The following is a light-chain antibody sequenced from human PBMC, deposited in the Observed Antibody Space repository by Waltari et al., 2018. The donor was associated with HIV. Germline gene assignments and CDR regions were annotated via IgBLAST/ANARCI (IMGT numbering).Light chain of an antibody. V-gene: IGKV1-9*01. J-gene: IGKJ4*01. CDR3: QQLDSYTQIS. CDR1: QAINSS. Sequence: DIQLTQSPPFLSASVGDRVTLTCRSSQAINSSLAWYQQKPGKAPKLLIYAASTLQSGVPSRFSGSGSGTDFTLTISSLQPEDFATYYCQQLDSYTQISFGGGTKVEVK. CDR2: AAS.